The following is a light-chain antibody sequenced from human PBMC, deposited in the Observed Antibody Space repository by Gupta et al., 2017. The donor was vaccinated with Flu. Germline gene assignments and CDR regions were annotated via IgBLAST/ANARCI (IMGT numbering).Light chain of an antibody. CDR3: QQRSNWPPLT. V-gene: IGKV3-11*01. CDR1: QSVSTS. CDR2: DAA. Sequence: ELVLTQSPATLSVSPGERATLSCRASQSVSTSLAWYQQKPGQPPRLLFFDAANRAAGVPGRFSASGTGTEFLLTISGLEPEDFAVYYCQQRSNWPPLTFGGGTKVEIK. J-gene: IGKJ4*01.